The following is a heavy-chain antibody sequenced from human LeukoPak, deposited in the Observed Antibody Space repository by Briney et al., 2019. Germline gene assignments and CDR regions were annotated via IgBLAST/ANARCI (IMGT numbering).Heavy chain of an antibody. V-gene: IGHV1-69*05. J-gene: IGHJ3*02. CDR1: GGTFSSYA. CDR3: ARDPYCSSTSCYIGGAFDI. CDR2: IIPIFGTA. Sequence: SVKVSCKASGGTFSSYAISWVRQAPGQGLEWMGGIIPIFGTANYAQKFQGRVTMTRDTSTSTVYMELSSLRSEDTAVYYCARDPYCSSTSCYIGGAFDIWGQGTMVTVSS. D-gene: IGHD2-2*01.